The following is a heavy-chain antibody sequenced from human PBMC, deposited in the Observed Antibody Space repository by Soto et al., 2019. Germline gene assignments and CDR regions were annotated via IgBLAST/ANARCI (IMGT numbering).Heavy chain of an antibody. CDR1: GYTFTSYG. D-gene: IGHD1-26*01. J-gene: IGHJ4*02. CDR3: ARDLANKRED. CDR2: ISTAHSDI. Sequence: ASVKVSCKASGYTFTSYGISWVRQAPGQGLEWMGWISTAHSDIGYAQKFQGRVTMTTDTSTSTAFMEMRSLTSDDTAVYYCARDLANKREDWGQGTQVTVSS. V-gene: IGHV1-18*01.